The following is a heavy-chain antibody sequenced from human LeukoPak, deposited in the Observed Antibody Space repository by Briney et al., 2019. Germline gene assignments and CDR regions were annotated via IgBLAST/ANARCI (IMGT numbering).Heavy chain of an antibody. J-gene: IGHJ4*02. V-gene: IGHV3-21*01. Sequence: GGSLRLSCAASGFTFSSYSMNWVRQAPGKGLEWVSSISSSSSYIYHADSVKGRFTISRDNAKNSLYLQMDSLRAEDTAVYYCARSAGDYWGQGTLVTVSS. CDR3: ARSAGDY. CDR2: ISSSSSYI. CDR1: GFTFSSYS.